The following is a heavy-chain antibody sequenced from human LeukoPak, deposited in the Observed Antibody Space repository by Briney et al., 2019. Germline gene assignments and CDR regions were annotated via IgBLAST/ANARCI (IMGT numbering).Heavy chain of an antibody. D-gene: IGHD3-22*01. CDR1: GFTFSTYA. V-gene: IGHV3-30-3*01. Sequence: GGSLRLSCAASGFTFSTYALHWVRQAPGRGREWVAFISNDGSNKYYADSVKGRFTISRDSSKNTLFLQMNSLRVEDTAVYYCVRGGDDSSGYYMYYFDSWGQGTLVTVSS. J-gene: IGHJ4*02. CDR2: ISNDGSNK. CDR3: VRGGDDSSGYYMYYFDS.